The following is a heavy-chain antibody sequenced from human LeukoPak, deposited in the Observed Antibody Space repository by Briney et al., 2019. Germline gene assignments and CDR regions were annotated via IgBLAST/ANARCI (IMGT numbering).Heavy chain of an antibody. CDR3: ARDAPQVPAAGVLAS. J-gene: IGHJ5*02. V-gene: IGHV3-53*01. Sequence: GGSLRLSCAASGFTFSNYAMSWVRQAPGKGLEWVSVMYSRGDTYYANSVKGRFTFSRDISKNTVYLQMKGLRTEDTAMYYCARDAPQVPAAGVLASWGQGTLVIVSS. CDR1: GFTFSNYA. D-gene: IGHD6-13*01. CDR2: MYSRGDT.